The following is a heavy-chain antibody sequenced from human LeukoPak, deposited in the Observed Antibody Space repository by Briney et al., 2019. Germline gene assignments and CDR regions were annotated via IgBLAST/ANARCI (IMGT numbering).Heavy chain of an antibody. V-gene: IGHV3-11*01. CDR3: ARGVDDIAVAGHFDY. D-gene: IGHD6-19*01. CDR1: GFTFSDYY. Sequence: PGGSLRLSCAASGFTFSDYYMSWIRQAPGKGLEWVSYISSGSTIYYADSVKGRFTISRDNAKNSLYLQMNSLRAEDTAVYYCARGVDDIAVAGHFDYWGQGTLVTVSS. J-gene: IGHJ4*02. CDR2: ISSGSTI.